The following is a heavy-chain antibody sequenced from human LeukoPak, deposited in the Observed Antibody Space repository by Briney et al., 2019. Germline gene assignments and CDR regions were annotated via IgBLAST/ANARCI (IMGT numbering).Heavy chain of an antibody. D-gene: IGHD2-8*01. J-gene: IGHJ5*02. CDR2: GSDSGGT. CDR3: AKNGQSGFSFDP. CDR1: GGSISSSSYY. V-gene: IGHV4-39*01. Sequence: SETLSLTCIVSGGSISSSSYYWGWIRQPPGKGLEWIGEGSDSGGTKFNPSLKGRVAISADTSKNQFSLHLSSVTAADTAVYYCAKNGQSGFSFDPWGQGTLVTVSS.